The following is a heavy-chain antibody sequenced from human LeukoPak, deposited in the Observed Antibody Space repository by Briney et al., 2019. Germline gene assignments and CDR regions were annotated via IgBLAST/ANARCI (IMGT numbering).Heavy chain of an antibody. CDR3: MSPGWYDAFYV. J-gene: IGHJ3*01. CDR1: GFTFSSYW. CDR2: IKQDGSEK. V-gene: IGHV3-7*02. Sequence: GGSLRLSCAASGFTFSSYWMSWVRQAPGKGLEWVANIKQDGSEKYYVDSVKGRFTISRDNAKNSLYLQMNSLRAEDTAVYYCMSPGWYDAFYVWGQGTMVTVSS. D-gene: IGHD2-15*01.